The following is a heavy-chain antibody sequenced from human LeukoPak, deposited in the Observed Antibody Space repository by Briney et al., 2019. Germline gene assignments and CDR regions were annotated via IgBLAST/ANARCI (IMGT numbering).Heavy chain of an antibody. V-gene: IGHV3-53*01. CDR2: IYSGDST. CDR3: ARVKGPVLRYFDWFFDY. J-gene: IGHJ4*02. Sequence: GGSLRLSCAASGFTVSSNYMSWVRQAPGKGLEWVSVIYSGDSTYYADSVKGRFTISRDNSKNTLYLQMHSLRAEDTAVYYCARVKGPVLRYFDWFFDYWGQGTLVTVSS. CDR1: GFTVSSNY. D-gene: IGHD3-9*01.